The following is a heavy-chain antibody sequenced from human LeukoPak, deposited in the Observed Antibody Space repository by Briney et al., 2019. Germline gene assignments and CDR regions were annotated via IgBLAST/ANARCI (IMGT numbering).Heavy chain of an antibody. J-gene: IGHJ2*01. D-gene: IGHD6-19*01. CDR3: ARAPIAVAGRGYFDL. CDR1: GFTFSSYA. CDR2: ISSRSSTI. Sequence: GGSLRLPCAASGFTFSSYAMNWVRQAPGKGLDWVSYISSRSSTIYYADSVKGRFTISRDNDKNSLYLQMHSLSVEDTAVYFCARAPIAVAGRGYFDLWGRGILVTVSS. V-gene: IGHV3-48*01.